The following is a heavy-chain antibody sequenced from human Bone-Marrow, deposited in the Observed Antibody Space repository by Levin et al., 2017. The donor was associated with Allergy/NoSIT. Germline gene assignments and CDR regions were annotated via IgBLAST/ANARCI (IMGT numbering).Heavy chain of an antibody. CDR3: TTGRPYDYVWGSYQGAYYFDY. V-gene: IGHV3-15*01. CDR1: GFTFSNAW. J-gene: IGHJ4*02. CDR2: IKSKTDGGTT. D-gene: IGHD3-16*02. Sequence: GGSLRLSCAASGFTFSNAWMSWVRQAPGKGLEWVGRIKSKTDGGTTDYAAPVKGRFTISRDDSKNTLYLQMNSLKTEDTAVYYCTTGRPYDYVWGSYQGAYYFDYWGQGTLVTVSS.